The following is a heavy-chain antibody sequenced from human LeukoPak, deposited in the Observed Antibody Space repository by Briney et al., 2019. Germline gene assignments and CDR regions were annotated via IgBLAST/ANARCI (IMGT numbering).Heavy chain of an antibody. J-gene: IGHJ6*03. CDR2: INPNTGGT. Sequence: GASVKVSCKASGYTFTDYYIHWVRQAPGQGLEWMGWINPNTGGTNYTQKFQGRVTMTRDTSISTAYMELTRLRSDDTAVYYCARTLNYYEAYMNVWGKGTTVTVSS. D-gene: IGHD3-22*01. CDR3: ARTLNYYEAYMNV. CDR1: GYTFTDYY. V-gene: IGHV1-2*02.